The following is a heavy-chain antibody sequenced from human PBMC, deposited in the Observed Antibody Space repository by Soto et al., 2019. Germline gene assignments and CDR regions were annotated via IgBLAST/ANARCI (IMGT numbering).Heavy chain of an antibody. CDR1: GFTFSRYS. D-gene: IGHD5-12*01. CDR3: ARASGGYDWDDAFDI. J-gene: IGHJ3*02. CDR2: ISSSRSYI. V-gene: IGHV3-21*01. Sequence: EVQLVESGGGLVKPGGSLRLSCAASGFTFSRYSMNWVRQAPGKGLEWVSSISSSRSYIYYADSVKGRFTISRDNAKNSLYLQMNSLRAEDTAVYYCARASGGYDWDDAFDIWGQGTMVTVSS.